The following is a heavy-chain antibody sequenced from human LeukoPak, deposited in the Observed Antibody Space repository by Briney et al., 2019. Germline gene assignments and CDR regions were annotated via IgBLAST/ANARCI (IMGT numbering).Heavy chain of an antibody. Sequence: GGSLRLSCSASGLTVRSNYMGWVRQAPGKGLEWVSVIHSGGNTYYADSVKGRFTISRDNSRNTMDLQMNSLRAEDTAVYYCARCDSSRWNGIDYWGQGTLVTVSS. CDR2: IHSGGNT. CDR3: ARCDSSRWNGIDY. J-gene: IGHJ4*02. V-gene: IGHV3-53*01. D-gene: IGHD6-13*01. CDR1: GLTVRSNY.